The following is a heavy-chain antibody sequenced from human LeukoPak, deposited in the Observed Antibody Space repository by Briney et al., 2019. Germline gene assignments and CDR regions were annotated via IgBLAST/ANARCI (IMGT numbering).Heavy chain of an antibody. Sequence: PGGSLRLSCVASGLSISGQWMNWVRQAPGQGLEWVANIKEDGSEKFYVDSVKGRFTISRDNAKNSLYLQMNSLRAEDTAVYYCAREGIVVVTDPYWYFDLWGRGTLVTVSS. V-gene: IGHV3-7*03. CDR3: AREGIVVVTDPYWYFDL. CDR2: IKEDGSEK. CDR1: GLSISGQW. D-gene: IGHD2-21*02. J-gene: IGHJ2*01.